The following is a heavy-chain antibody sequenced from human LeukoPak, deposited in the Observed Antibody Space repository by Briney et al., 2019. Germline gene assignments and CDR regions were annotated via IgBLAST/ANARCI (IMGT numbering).Heavy chain of an antibody. CDR3: ARVGVAYCGGDCYLVY. CDR2: ISYDGSNK. Sequence: GGSLRLSCAASGFTFSSYAMHWVRQAPGKGLEWVAVISYDGSNKYYADSVKGRFTISRDNSKNTLYLQMNSLRAEDTAVYYCARVGVAYCGGDCYLVYWGQGTLVTVSS. D-gene: IGHD2-21*02. V-gene: IGHV3-30-3*01. J-gene: IGHJ4*02. CDR1: GFTFSSYA.